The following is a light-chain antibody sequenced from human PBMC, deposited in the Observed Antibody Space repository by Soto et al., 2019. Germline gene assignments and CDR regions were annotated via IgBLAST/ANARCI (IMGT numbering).Light chain of an antibody. Sequence: DMVMAQSPATLSVSPGERATLSCRASQSVSSSLAWYQQKPGRSPRLLIYGASTRAIGIPARFSGSGSGTEFTLTISRLQSEDFAVYSGMQYNNWTMTFAQG. CDR2: GAS. CDR1: QSVSSS. V-gene: IGKV3-15*01. CDR3: MQYNNWTMT. J-gene: IGKJ1*01.